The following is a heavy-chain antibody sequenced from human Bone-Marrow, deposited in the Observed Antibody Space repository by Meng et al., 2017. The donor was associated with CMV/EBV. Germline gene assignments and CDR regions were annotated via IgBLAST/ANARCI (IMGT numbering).Heavy chain of an antibody. CDR1: GYSFTSYW. CDR3: ARGAGIAAAGTYLPPLY. Sequence: GGSLRLSCKGSGYSFTSYWIGWVRQMPGKGLEWMGIIYPGDSDTRYSPSFQGQVTISADKSISTAYLQWSSLKASDTAMYYCARGAGIAAAGTYLPPLYCGQGTLVTVSS. D-gene: IGHD6-13*01. V-gene: IGHV5-51*01. J-gene: IGHJ4*02. CDR2: IYPGDSDT.